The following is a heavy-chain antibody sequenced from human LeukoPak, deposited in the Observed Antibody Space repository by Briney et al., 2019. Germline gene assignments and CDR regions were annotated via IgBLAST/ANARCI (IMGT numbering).Heavy chain of an antibody. CDR1: GYTFIDDY. V-gene: IGHV1-69*04. Sequence: ASVKVSCKASGYTFIDDYMHWVRQAPGQGLEWMGRIIPILGLAKYAQKLQGRVTITADKSTNTAYMELSSLRSEDTAVYYCARDNYYGSGRNIDYWGQGTLVTVSS. CDR2: IIPILGLA. CDR3: ARDNYYGSGRNIDY. J-gene: IGHJ4*02. D-gene: IGHD3-10*01.